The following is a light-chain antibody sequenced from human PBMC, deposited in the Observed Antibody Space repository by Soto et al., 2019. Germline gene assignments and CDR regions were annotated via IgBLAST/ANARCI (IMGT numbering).Light chain of an antibody. CDR2: DAS. CDR3: QQRFHWPPLT. Sequence: VLTQSPGTLSLSPGEGATLSCRASQSVKTFLAWYQHKPGQAPRLLIYDASNRATGVPARFSATGSGTDFNLTISSLEPEDFAVYYCQQRFHWPPLTFGGGTRVEIK. J-gene: IGKJ4*01. V-gene: IGKV3-11*01. CDR1: QSVKTF.